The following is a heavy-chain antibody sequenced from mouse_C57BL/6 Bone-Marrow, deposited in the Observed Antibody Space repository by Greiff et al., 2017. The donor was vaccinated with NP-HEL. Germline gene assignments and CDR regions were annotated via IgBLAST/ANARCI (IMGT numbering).Heavy chain of an antibody. J-gene: IGHJ4*01. D-gene: IGHD1-1*01. V-gene: IGHV3-6*01. Sequence: DVQLVESGPGLVKPSQSLSLTCSVTGYSITSGYYWNWMRQFPGNKLEWIGYISYDGCNNYNSYLKNRTSITRDTSKNQFSLKLNTGTTEDTATYYCARGGITAVVGNAMDYWGQGTSVTVSS. CDR3: ARGGITAVVGNAMDY. CDR1: GYSITSGYY. CDR2: ISYDGCN.